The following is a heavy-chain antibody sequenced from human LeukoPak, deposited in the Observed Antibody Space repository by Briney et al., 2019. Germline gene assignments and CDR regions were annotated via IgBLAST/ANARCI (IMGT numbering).Heavy chain of an antibody. CDR2: INPNSGGT. D-gene: IGHD5-24*01. V-gene: IGHV1-2*06. CDR1: GYTVTGYY. J-gene: IGHJ4*02. CDR3: ARVAMAGHFDY. Sequence: GASVTASCMASGYTVTGYYVHWVRQAPGQGLEWMGRINPNSGGTKYAQKFQGRVTMTRDTSISTAYMELSRLRSDDTAVYYCARVAMAGHFDYWGQGTLVTVSS.